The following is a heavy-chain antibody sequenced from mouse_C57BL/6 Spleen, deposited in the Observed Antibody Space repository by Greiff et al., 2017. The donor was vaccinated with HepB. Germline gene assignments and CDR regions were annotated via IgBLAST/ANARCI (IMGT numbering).Heavy chain of an antibody. V-gene: IGHV1-72*01. D-gene: IGHD1-1*01. J-gene: IGHJ4*01. CDR1: GYTFTSYW. CDR3: ASTYYGSRNYAMDY. CDR2: IDPNSGGN. Sequence: VQLQQPGAELVKPGASVKLSCKASGYTFTSYWMHWVKQRPGRGLEWIGRIDPNSGGNKYNEKFKSKATLTVDKPSSTAYMQLSSLTSEDSAVYYCASTYYGSRNYAMDYWGQGTSVTVSS.